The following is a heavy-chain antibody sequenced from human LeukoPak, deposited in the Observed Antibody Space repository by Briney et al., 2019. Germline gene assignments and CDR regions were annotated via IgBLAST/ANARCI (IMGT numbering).Heavy chain of an antibody. D-gene: IGHD1-26*01. Sequence: SETLSLTCTVSGGSISSSSYYWGWIRQPPGKGLEWIGSIYYSGSTYYNPSLKSRVTISVDTSKNQFSLKLSSVTAADTAVYYCAQVGAYANWFDPWGQGTLVTVSS. CDR2: IYYSGST. CDR3: AQVGAYANWFDP. J-gene: IGHJ5*02. CDR1: GGSISSSSYY. V-gene: IGHV4-39*07.